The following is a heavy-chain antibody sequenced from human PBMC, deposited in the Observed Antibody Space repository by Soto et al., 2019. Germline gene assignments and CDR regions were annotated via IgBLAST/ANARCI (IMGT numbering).Heavy chain of an antibody. J-gene: IGHJ4*02. CDR2: ISGSGGSK. CDR3: AKERGIAAPPVKFDY. D-gene: IGHD6-13*01. Sequence: EVQLLESGGGLVQPGGSLRLSCAASGFFFSSYAMSWVRQAPGKGLEWVSSISGSGGSKYYTDSVKGRFTISRDNSKNTLYLQMNILRAEDTAIYYWAKERGIAAPPVKFDYWGQGTLVTVSS. V-gene: IGHV3-23*01. CDR1: GFFFSSYA.